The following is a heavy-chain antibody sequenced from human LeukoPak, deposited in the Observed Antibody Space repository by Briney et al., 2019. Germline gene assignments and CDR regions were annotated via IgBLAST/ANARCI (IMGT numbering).Heavy chain of an antibody. CDR1: GFTFSSYG. J-gene: IGHJ4*02. D-gene: IGHD3-22*01. V-gene: IGHV3-30*18. Sequence: PGGSLRLSCAASGFTFSSYGMHWVRQAPGKGLEWVAVISYDGGNKYYADSVKGRFTISRDNSKNTLYLQMNSLRAEDTAVYYCAKGPYYYDSSGYHSPLDYWGQGTLVTVSS. CDR3: AKGPYYYDSSGYHSPLDY. CDR2: ISYDGGNK.